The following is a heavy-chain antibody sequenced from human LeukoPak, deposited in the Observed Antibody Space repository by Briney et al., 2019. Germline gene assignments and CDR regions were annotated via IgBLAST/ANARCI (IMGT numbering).Heavy chain of an antibody. J-gene: IGHJ3*02. D-gene: IGHD1-1*01. Sequence: SQTLSLTCTVSGGSISSGSYYWNWIRQPAGKGLEWIGRIYISGNTNYNPSLKSRVTTSLDTSKNQFSLKLSSVTAADTAVYYCARVSLSAGPVGAFDIWGQGTMVTVSS. CDR1: GGSISSGSYY. CDR3: ARVSLSAGPVGAFDI. CDR2: IYISGNT. V-gene: IGHV4-61*02.